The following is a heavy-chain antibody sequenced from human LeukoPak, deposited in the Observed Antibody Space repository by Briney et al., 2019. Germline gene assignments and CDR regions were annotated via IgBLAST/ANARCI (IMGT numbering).Heavy chain of an antibody. Sequence: GGSLRLSCAASGFTFSSYWMHWFRQAPGKGLVWVARINSDGSSTNYADSVKGRFTIARDNAKSTLYLQMNSLRAEDTAVYYCARLTPPFDYWGPGTLVTVSS. D-gene: IGHD3-16*01. CDR1: GFTFSSYW. CDR2: INSDGSST. CDR3: ARLTPPFDY. J-gene: IGHJ4*02. V-gene: IGHV3-74*01.